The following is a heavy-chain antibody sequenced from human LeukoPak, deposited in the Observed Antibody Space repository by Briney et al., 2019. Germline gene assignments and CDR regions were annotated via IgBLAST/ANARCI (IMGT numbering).Heavy chain of an antibody. CDR1: GFTFTTYW. J-gene: IGHJ4*02. V-gene: IGHV3-7*03. Sequence: GGSLRLSCAASGFTFTTYWMTWVRQAPGKGLEWVANIKQDGSETYYVDSVKGRFTISRDNAKNSLYLQMNSLRAEVTAVYYCARDSGGRVYNYWGQGTLVTVSS. CDR2: IKQDGSET. D-gene: IGHD6-13*01. CDR3: ARDSGGRVYNY.